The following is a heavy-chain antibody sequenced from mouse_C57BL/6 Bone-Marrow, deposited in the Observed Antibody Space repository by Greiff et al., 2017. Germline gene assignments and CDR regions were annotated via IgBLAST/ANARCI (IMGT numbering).Heavy chain of an antibody. CDR1: GFTFSNYW. CDR3: TVDDGYLAWFAY. D-gene: IGHD2-3*01. CDR2: IRLKSDNYAT. J-gene: IGHJ3*01. V-gene: IGHV6-3*01. Sequence: EVKLVESGGGLVQPGGSMKLSCVASGFTFSNYWLTWVRQSPEKGLEWVAQIRLKSDNYATHYAGSVKGRFTISRDDSKSSVYLQINNLSAEDTGIYYCTVDDGYLAWFAYWGQGTLVTVSA.